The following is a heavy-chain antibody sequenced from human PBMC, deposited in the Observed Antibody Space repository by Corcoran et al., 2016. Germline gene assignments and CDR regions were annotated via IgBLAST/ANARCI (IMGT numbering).Heavy chain of an antibody. J-gene: IGHJ6*02. CDR2: IRSRPNSYAT. CDR3: TRGIGGYGMDV. Sequence: EVQLVECGGDLVQPGGSLRLSCAASGFTFSASAIHWVRQASGKGLEWVGRIRSRPNSYATAYAASLGGRVTISRDDSKNTAYMQMNSLKTEDTAVYYCTRGIGGYGMDVWGQGTTVTVSS. CDR1: GFTFSASA. V-gene: IGHV3-73*02. D-gene: IGHD3-16*01.